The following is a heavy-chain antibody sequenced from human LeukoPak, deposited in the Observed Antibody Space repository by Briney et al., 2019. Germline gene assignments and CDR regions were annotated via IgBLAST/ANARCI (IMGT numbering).Heavy chain of an antibody. D-gene: IGHD3-22*01. J-gene: IGHJ5*02. CDR1: GGSISSYY. V-gene: IGHV4-59*01. Sequence: SETLSLTCTVSGGSISSYYWSWIRQPPGKGLEWIGYIYYSGSTNYNPSLKSRVTISVDTSKNKFSLKLSSVTAADTAVYYCARLEYYYDSSGSNWFDPWGQGTLVTVSS. CDR3: ARLEYYYDSSGSNWFDP. CDR2: IYYSGST.